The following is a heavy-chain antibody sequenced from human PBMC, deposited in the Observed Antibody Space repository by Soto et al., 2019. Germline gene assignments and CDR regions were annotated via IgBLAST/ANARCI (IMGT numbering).Heavy chain of an antibody. CDR3: ATDGLGPMSTLGYSRS. CDR2: IVTLFETP. D-gene: IGHD2-15*01. J-gene: IGHJ1*01. V-gene: IGHV1-69*13. Sequence: SVKVSFKASGGSFSTYACSWVRQAPGQGLEWMGGIVTLFETPNYEQRFRGRLTITADESTSTAFMELSSLRSEDTAVYYCATDGLGPMSTLGYSRSWCQGTRVTVSS. CDR1: GGSFSTYA.